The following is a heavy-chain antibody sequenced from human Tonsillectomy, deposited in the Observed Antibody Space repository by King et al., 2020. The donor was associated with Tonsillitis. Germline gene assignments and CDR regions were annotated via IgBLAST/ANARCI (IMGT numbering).Heavy chain of an antibody. D-gene: IGHD1-1*01. Sequence: VQLVESGGGLLRPGGSHALSCAVAGVSVTSAWVSWVRQAPGKGLEWVGRIRTTSEGVTRDYAAPLEGKFFISRDGSKNTVFLEMTNLKPDDTAVYFCTVDKQGHWTFGPPGHWGPGALVTVSS. J-gene: IGHJ4*02. V-gene: IGHV3-15*01. CDR1: GVSVTSAW. CDR3: TVDKQGHWTFGPPGH. CDR2: IRTTSEGVTR.